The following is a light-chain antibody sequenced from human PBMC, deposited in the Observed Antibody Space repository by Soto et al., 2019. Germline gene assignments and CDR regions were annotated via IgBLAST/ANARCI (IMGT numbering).Light chain of an antibody. CDR3: EAWDSNLSGGV. V-gene: IGLV1-51*01. CDR2: DND. J-gene: IGLJ2*01. Sequence: QSVLTQAPAVSAAPGQKVTVSCSGSRSNIGNNYVSWYQHLPGTAPKLLIYDNDKRPSGIPDRFSASKSGTSATLDITGLQTGDEADYYCEAWDSNLSGGVFGGGTQLTVL. CDR1: RSNIGNNY.